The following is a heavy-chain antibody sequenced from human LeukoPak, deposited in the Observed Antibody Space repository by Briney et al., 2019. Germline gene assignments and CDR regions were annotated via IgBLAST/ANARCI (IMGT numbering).Heavy chain of an antibody. J-gene: IGHJ5*02. CDR1: GGSISSYY. Sequence: SETLSLTCTVSGGSISSYYWSWIRQPAGKGLEWIGRFYTSGSTNYNPSLKSRVTISVDTSKNQFSLKLSSVTAADSAVYYCAREISSSWSNWFDPWGQGTLVTVSS. CDR3: AREISSSWSNWFDP. D-gene: IGHD6-13*01. V-gene: IGHV4-4*07. CDR2: FYTSGST.